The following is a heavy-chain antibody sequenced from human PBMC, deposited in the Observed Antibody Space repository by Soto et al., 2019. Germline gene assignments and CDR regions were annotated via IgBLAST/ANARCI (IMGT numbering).Heavy chain of an antibody. Sequence: PGGSLRLSCAASGFTFSSYAMSWVRQAPGKGLEWVSAISGSGGSTYYADSVKGRFTISRDNSKNTLYLQMNSLRAEDTAVYYCAKDHVLWFGEPDFDYWGQGTLVTVSS. CDR2: ISGSGGST. CDR3: AKDHVLWFGEPDFDY. J-gene: IGHJ4*02. D-gene: IGHD3-10*01. V-gene: IGHV3-23*01. CDR1: GFTFSSYA.